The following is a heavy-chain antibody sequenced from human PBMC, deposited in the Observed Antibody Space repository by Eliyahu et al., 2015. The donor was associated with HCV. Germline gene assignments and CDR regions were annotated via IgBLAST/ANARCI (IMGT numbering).Heavy chain of an antibody. D-gene: IGHD5-18*01. CDR2: IYTTGXT. J-gene: IGHJ4*02. CDR1: GGSISXXSYH. V-gene: IGHV4-61*02. CDR3: AREDTAMIMSFYYFDY. Sequence: QVQLQESGPRLVKPSQTLSLNCNVSGGSISXXSYHWSWIRQPAGKGLEWIGRIYTTGXTYYNPSLKSRVTISVDTSKNQFSLRLTSVTAADTAIYYCAREDTAMIMSFYYFDYWGQGALVTVSS.